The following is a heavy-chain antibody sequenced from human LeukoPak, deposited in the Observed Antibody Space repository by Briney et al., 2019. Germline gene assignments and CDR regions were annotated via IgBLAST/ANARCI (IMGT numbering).Heavy chain of an antibody. Sequence: ASVKVSCKASGYTFTSYYMHWVRQAPGQGLEWMGIINPSDGSTSYAQKFQGRVTMTRDTSTSTVYMELSSLRSEDTAVYYCARDQGRYSSSWRLVYWGQGTLVTVSS. CDR2: INPSDGST. J-gene: IGHJ4*02. CDR3: ARDQGRYSSSWRLVY. CDR1: GYTFTSYY. D-gene: IGHD6-13*01. V-gene: IGHV1-46*01.